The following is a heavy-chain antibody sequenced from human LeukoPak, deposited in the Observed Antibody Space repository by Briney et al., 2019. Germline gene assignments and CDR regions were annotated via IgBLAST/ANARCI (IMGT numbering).Heavy chain of an antibody. CDR3: VKGGAYTTSSNFDY. Sequence: SGGSLRLSCSASGFTFITYAMHWVRQAPGKGLEYVSAISSNGGSTYYADFVKGRFTISRDNSKKTLYLQMSSLRAEDTAIYYCVKGGAYTTSSNFDYWGQGPLVTVSS. J-gene: IGHJ4*02. D-gene: IGHD6-6*01. CDR2: ISSNGGST. CDR1: GFTFITYA. V-gene: IGHV3-64D*06.